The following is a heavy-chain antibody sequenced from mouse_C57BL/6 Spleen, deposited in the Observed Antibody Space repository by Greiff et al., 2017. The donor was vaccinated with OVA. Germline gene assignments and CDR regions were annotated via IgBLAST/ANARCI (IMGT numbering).Heavy chain of an antibody. Sequence: EVQLQQSGPELVKPGASVKISCKASGYTFTDYYMNWVKQSPGKSLEWIGDINPNNGGTSYNQKFKGKATLTVAKSSSTAYMELRSLTSEDSAVYYCARGDAYAMDDWGKGTSVTVSS. CDR3: ARGDAYAMDD. V-gene: IGHV1-26*01. D-gene: IGHD3-3*01. CDR1: GYTFTDYY. J-gene: IGHJ4*01. CDR2: INPNNGGT.